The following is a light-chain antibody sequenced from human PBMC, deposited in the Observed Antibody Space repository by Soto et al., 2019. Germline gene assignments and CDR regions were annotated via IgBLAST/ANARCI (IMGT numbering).Light chain of an antibody. J-gene: IGLJ2*01. CDR2: DVT. CDR1: SSDIGGYNF. CDR3: SSYTSSITPVV. Sequence: QSALTQPASVSGSPGQSITISCTGTSSDIGGYNFVSWYQQHPGKAPKLMIFDVTNRPSGVSNRFSGSKSGDTASLTISGLQAEDEADYYCSSYTSSITPVVFGGGTKVTVI. V-gene: IGLV2-14*01.